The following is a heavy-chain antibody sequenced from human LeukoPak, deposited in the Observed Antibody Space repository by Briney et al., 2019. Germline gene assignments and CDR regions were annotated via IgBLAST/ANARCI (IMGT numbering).Heavy chain of an antibody. CDR2: INEDGSEK. CDR3: ARWSHYYGSGSYYYYGIDV. D-gene: IGHD3-10*01. V-gene: IGHV3-7*01. Sequence: GGSLRLSCVASGFTVSSYWMTWVRQAPGKGLEWVANINEDGSEKYYMDSVKGRFTISSDNAKNSLSLQMNSLRAEDTAVYYCARWSHYYGSGSYYYYGIDVWGQGTTVTVSS. J-gene: IGHJ6*02. CDR1: GFTVSSYW.